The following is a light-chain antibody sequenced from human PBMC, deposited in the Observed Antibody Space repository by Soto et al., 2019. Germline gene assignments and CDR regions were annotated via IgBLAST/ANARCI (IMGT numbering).Light chain of an antibody. Sequence: EIVLTQSPATLSLSPGERATLSCRASQSVRSYLAWYQQKPGQAPRLLIYDASNRVIGIPARFSGSGSGTDFTLTISSLEPEDFAVYYCQQRSNWPRTFGQGTKVDTK. V-gene: IGKV3-11*01. CDR1: QSVRSY. CDR2: DAS. J-gene: IGKJ1*01. CDR3: QQRSNWPRT.